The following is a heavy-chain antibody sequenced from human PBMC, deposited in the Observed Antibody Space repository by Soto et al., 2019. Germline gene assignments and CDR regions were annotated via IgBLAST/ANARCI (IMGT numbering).Heavy chain of an antibody. J-gene: IGHJ5*02. D-gene: IGHD3-22*01. CDR3: ARGPYNYDSSGYLNWFDP. CDR2: IYHSGST. Sequence: QLQLQESGSGLVKPSQTLSLTCAVSGGSISSGGYSWSWIRQPPGKGLEWIGYIYHSGSTYYNPSLKSRVTISVDRSKNQLSLKLSSVTAADTAVYYCARGPYNYDSSGYLNWFDPWGQGTLVTVSS. CDR1: GGSISSGGYS. V-gene: IGHV4-30-2*01.